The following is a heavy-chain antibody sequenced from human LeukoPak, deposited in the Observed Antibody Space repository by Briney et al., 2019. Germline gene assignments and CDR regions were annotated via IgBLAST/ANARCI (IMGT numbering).Heavy chain of an antibody. CDR1: GGSFSGYD. CDR2: INHSGST. CDR3: ARGHRDYDVLTGYYYNY. Sequence: SETLSLTCAVYGGSFSGYDWSWIRQPPGTGLEWIGQINHSGSTNYNPSLKSRVSISVDTSKNQFSLKLTSVTAADTAVYYCARGHRDYDVLTGYYYNYWGQGTLVTVSS. J-gene: IGHJ4*02. D-gene: IGHD3-9*01. V-gene: IGHV4-34*01.